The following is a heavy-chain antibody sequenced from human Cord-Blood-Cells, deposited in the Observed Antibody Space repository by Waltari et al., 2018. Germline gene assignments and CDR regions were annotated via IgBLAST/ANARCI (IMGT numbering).Heavy chain of an antibody. CDR1: GGSFSGYY. CDR2: INHSGST. Sequence: QVQLQQWGAGLLKPSETLSLTCAVYGGSFSGYYWSWIRQPPGKGLEWIGEINHSGSTNYNPALKSRVTVSVDTSKNQFSRKLSSVTAADTAVYYGARRGIAAAGFDCWGQGTLVTVSS. J-gene: IGHJ4*02. V-gene: IGHV4-34*01. D-gene: IGHD6-13*01. CDR3: ARRGIAAAGFDC.